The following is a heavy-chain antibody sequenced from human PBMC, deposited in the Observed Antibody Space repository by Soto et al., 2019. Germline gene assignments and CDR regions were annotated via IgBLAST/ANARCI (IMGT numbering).Heavy chain of an antibody. Sequence: GGSLRLSCAASGFTFSSYAMSWVRQAPGKGLEWVSAISGSGGSTYYADSVKGRFTISRDNSKNTLYLQMNSLRAEDTAVYYCAKEATGYCSGGSCYPVIKYWGQGTLVTVSS. CDR1: GFTFSSYA. CDR3: AKEATGYCSGGSCYPVIKY. D-gene: IGHD2-15*01. V-gene: IGHV3-23*01. CDR2: ISGSGGST. J-gene: IGHJ4*02.